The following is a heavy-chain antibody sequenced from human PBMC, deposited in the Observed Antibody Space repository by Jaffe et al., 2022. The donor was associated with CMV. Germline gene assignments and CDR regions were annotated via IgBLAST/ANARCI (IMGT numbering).Heavy chain of an antibody. V-gene: IGHV3-23*01. J-gene: IGHJ6*02. CDR3: AKFPGSCTSINCRDYYYGMDN. Sequence: EVQLLESGGGLVRPGGSLRLSCVASGFTFNTHALTWVRQAPGKGLEWLSGISAGGEKTYYADSVRGRFTVSRDNSKNTLFLQMGSLRAEDTAVYFCAKFPGSCTSINCRDYYYGMDNWGQGTKVTVSS. CDR2: ISAGGEKT. CDR1: GFTFNTHA. D-gene: IGHD2-8*01.